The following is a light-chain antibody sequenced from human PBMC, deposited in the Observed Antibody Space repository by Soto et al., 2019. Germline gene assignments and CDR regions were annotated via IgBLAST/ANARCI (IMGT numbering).Light chain of an antibody. CDR3: CSYTGSSTA. Sequence: QSALTQPPSVSGSPGQSITMSCAGASSDVGGYNLVSWYQQYPGKAPKLIIYEGNKRPSGVSNRFSGSGSGNTASLTISGLQAEDAADYYCCSYTGSSTAFGGGTKLTVL. CDR2: EGN. V-gene: IGLV2-23*01. CDR1: SSDVGGYNL. J-gene: IGLJ3*02.